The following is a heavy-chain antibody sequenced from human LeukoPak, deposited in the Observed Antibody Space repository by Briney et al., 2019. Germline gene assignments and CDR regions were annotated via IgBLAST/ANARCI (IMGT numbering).Heavy chain of an antibody. Sequence: ASVKVSCKASGGTFSSYAISWVRQAPGQGLEWMGGIIPIFGTANYAQKFQGRVTITTDESTSTDYMELSSLRSEDTAVYYCASITMVRGVIIGYPFDYWGQGTLVTVSS. CDR2: IIPIFGTA. CDR1: GGTFSSYA. D-gene: IGHD3-10*01. CDR3: ASITMVRGVIIGYPFDY. J-gene: IGHJ4*02. V-gene: IGHV1-69*05.